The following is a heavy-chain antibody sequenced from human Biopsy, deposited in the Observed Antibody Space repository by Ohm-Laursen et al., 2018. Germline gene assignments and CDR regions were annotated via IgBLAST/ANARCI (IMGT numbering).Heavy chain of an antibody. Sequence: GTLSLTCTVSGGYISHYYWTWIRQPAGQGLEWIGRIYITGETDYNPSLKSRVTMSVDSSKRQFSLKLKSVAAADTAIYYCARAPPLIRGVVESWFDPWGQGILVTVSS. D-gene: IGHD3-10*01. V-gene: IGHV4-4*07. CDR3: ARAPPLIRGVVESWFDP. J-gene: IGHJ5*02. CDR2: IYITGET. CDR1: GGYISHYY.